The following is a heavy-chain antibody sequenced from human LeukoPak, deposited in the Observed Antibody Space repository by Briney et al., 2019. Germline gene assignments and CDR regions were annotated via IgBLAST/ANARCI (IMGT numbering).Heavy chain of an antibody. Sequence: PGGSLRLSCAASGFTFDDYGTSWVRQAPGKGLEWVSGINWNGGSTGYADSVKGRFTISRDNAKNSLYLQMNSLRAEDTALYYCARGRMTTVPYYFDYWGQGTLVTVSS. CDR3: ARGRMTTVPYYFDY. V-gene: IGHV3-20*04. J-gene: IGHJ4*02. D-gene: IGHD4-17*01. CDR2: INWNGGST. CDR1: GFTFDDYG.